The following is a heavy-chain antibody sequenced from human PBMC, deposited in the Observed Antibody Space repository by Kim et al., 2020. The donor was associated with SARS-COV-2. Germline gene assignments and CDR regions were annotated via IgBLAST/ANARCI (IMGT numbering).Heavy chain of an antibody. CDR1: GFTFGSYA. CDR3: AKDRAADV. J-gene: IGHJ6*02. V-gene: IGHV3-23*01. Sequence: GGSLRLSCAASGFTFGSYAMTWVRQAPGKGLQWVSGIRCSGSNAYYADSVKGRFTISRDNPKNTLFLQIHSLRAEDTAVYYCAKDRAADVWGQGTTVTV. CDR2: IRCSGSNA. D-gene: IGHD6-13*01.